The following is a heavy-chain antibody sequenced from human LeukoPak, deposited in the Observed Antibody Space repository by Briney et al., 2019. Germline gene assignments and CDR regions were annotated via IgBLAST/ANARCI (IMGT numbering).Heavy chain of an antibody. Sequence: PSETLSLTRTVSGYSISSDYYWGWIRQPPGKGLEWIGNIFHNGNTYYNPSLKSRVTMSIDTSKKQFSLKLRTATAADTAVYYCARIEDVTRGYNHAYYFDYWGQGTLVTVSS. J-gene: IGHJ4*02. CDR3: ARIEDVTRGYNHAYYFDY. CDR1: GYSISSDYY. V-gene: IGHV4-38-2*02. CDR2: IFHNGNT. D-gene: IGHD5-18*01.